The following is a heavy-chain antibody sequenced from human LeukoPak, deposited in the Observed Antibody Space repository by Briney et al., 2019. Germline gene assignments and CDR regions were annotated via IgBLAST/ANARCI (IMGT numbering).Heavy chain of an antibody. CDR3: ARMGSYSSSWCDI. Sequence: PSETLSLTCAVSGGSINNYYWSWIRQPPGKGLEWIGEINHSGSTNYNPSLKSRVTISVDTSKNQFSLKLSSVTAADTAVYYCARMGSYSSSWCDIWGQGTMVTVSS. V-gene: IGHV4-34*01. D-gene: IGHD6-13*01. CDR1: GGSINNYY. J-gene: IGHJ3*02. CDR2: INHSGST.